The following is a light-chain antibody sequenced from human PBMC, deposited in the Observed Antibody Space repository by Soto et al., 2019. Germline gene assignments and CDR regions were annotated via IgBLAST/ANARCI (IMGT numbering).Light chain of an antibody. CDR2: GAS. Sequence: EVVMTQSPATVSVSPGEGVTLSCRASQTISNDLAWYQQKPGQAPRLLIYGASTRATGVPARFSGGGSGTEFTLPISSLQSEDFAFYYCQQNNKWPPVTFGGGTKVDIK. CDR1: QTISND. V-gene: IGKV3-15*01. J-gene: IGKJ4*01. CDR3: QQNNKWPPVT.